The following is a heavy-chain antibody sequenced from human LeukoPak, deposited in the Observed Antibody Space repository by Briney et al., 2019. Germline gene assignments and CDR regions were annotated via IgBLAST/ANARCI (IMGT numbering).Heavy chain of an antibody. CDR3: ARDSEQLVRGRDFDY. Sequence: ASVKVSCKASGYTFTSYGFSWVRQAPGQGLEWMGWINTNTGNPTYAQGFTGRFVFSLDTSVSTAYLQISSLKAEDTAVYYCARDSEQLVRGRDFDYWGQGTLVTVSS. D-gene: IGHD6-13*01. J-gene: IGHJ4*02. V-gene: IGHV7-4-1*02. CDR2: INTNTGNP. CDR1: GYTFTSYG.